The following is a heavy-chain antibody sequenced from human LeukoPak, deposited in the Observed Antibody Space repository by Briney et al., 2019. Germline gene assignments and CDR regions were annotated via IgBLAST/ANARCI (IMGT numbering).Heavy chain of an antibody. D-gene: IGHD2-2*01. CDR2: IYPGDSDT. J-gene: IGHJ4*02. CDR3: ARSGYCSSTSCYPIDY. V-gene: IGHV5-51*01. Sequence: GESLKISCKGSGYSFTSYWIGGARQMPGKGLEWMGIIYPGDSDTRYSPSFQGQVTISADKSISTAYLQWSSLKASDTAMYYCARSGYCSSTSCYPIDYWGQGTLVTVSS. CDR1: GYSFTSYW.